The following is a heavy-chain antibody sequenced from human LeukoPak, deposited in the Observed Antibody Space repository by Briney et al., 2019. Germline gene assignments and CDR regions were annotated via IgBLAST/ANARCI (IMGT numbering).Heavy chain of an antibody. J-gene: IGHJ4*02. CDR1: GFSFNTYW. D-gene: IGHD3-3*01. CDR3: ASFWSAYYTLPFAY. V-gene: IGHV3-7*01. Sequence: GGSLRLSCAASGFSFNTYWMNWVRLAPGKGLECVATIKHDGSETFYVDSVKGRFAISRDNTKKSLFLQMNSLRAEDTALYYCASFWSAYYTLPFAYWGQGTLVTVST. CDR2: IKHDGSET.